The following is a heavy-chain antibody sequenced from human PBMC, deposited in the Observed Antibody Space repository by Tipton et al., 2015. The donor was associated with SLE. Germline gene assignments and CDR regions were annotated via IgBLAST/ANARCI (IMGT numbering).Heavy chain of an antibody. V-gene: IGHV4-39*07. CDR3: ARGTYYFDY. Sequence: TLSLTCTVSGGPITNSRYHWGWVRQPPGKGLEWIGEINHSGSTNYNPSLRSRVTMSVDTSKSQFSLKLNSITAADTAVYYCARGTYYFDYWGQGTLVTVSS. J-gene: IGHJ4*02. CDR1: GGPITNSRYH. CDR2: INHSGST.